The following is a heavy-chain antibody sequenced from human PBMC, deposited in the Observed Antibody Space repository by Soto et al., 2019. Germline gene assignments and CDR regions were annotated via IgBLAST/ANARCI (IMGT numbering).Heavy chain of an antibody. Sequence: PSETLSLTCTVSGGSVSSGSYYWSWIRQPPGKGLEWIGYIYYSGSTNYNPSLKCRVTISVDTSKNQFSLKLSSVTAADTAVYYCARVMVSENWFDPWGQGTLVTVSS. CDR2: IYYSGST. CDR1: GGSVSSGSYY. V-gene: IGHV4-61*01. CDR3: ARVMVSENWFDP. D-gene: IGHD2-8*01. J-gene: IGHJ5*02.